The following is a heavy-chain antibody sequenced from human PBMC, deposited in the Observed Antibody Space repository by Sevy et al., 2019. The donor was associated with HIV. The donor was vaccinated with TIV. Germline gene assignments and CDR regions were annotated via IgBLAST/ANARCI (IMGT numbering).Heavy chain of an antibody. Sequence: GGSLRLSCAVSGFTFSSYGMHWVRQAPGKGLEWVAVISFDGSNKYYADSVKGRFTISRDNSKNTLYLQMNSLRAEDTAVYYCAKEFYGRGHDSEDAFDIWGHGTMVTVSS. CDR1: GFTFSSYG. D-gene: IGHD5-12*01. V-gene: IGHV3-30*18. CDR3: AKEFYGRGHDSEDAFDI. CDR2: ISFDGSNK. J-gene: IGHJ3*02.